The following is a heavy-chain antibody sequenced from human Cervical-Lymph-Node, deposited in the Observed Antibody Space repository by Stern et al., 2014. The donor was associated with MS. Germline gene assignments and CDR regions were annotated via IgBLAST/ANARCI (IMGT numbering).Heavy chain of an antibody. CDR1: GYSFTSYY. D-gene: IGHD6-13*01. J-gene: IGHJ4*02. V-gene: IGHV1-46*01. CDR3: ARDLGDVAAAGFLAY. Sequence: QEQLVQSGAEVQKSGASVKVSCKASGYSFTSYYMHWVRQAPGQGLEWMGIINPSRDSTTYAQKFQGRIKMTTDTSTNTVYMELRSLRSEDTAMYYCARDLGDVAAAGFLAYWGQGTLVTVSS. CDR2: INPSRDST.